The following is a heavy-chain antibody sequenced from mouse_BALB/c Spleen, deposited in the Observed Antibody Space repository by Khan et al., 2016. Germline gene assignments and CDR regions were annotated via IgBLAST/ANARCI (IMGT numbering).Heavy chain of an antibody. CDR3: ARRYYGSSLWYFDV. CDR1: GYSITSDYA. CDR2: ISYSGST. J-gene: IGHJ1*01. Sequence: EVKLLESGPGLVKPSQSLSLTCTVTGYSITSDYAWNWIRQFPGNKLEWMGYISYSGSTSYNPSLKSRISITRDTSKNQFFLQLNSVTTEDTATYYCARRYYGSSLWYFDVRGAGTTVTVSS. V-gene: IGHV3-2*02. D-gene: IGHD1-1*01.